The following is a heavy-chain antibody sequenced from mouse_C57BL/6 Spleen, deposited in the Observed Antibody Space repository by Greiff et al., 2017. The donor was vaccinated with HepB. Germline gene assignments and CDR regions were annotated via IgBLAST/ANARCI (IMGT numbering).Heavy chain of an antibody. CDR2: IWSGGSS. V-gene: IGHV2-2*01. Sequence: VQLQQSGPGLVQPSQSLSITCTVSGFSLTSYGVHWVRQSPGKGLEWLGVIWSGGSSDYNAALISSLSISKDNSKSQVFFQMTSLQAEDTAIYYCAGGTTVRDPMDYWGQGTAVTVAS. J-gene: IGHJ4*01. D-gene: IGHD2-14*01. CDR3: AGGTTVRDPMDY. CDR1: GFSLTSYG.